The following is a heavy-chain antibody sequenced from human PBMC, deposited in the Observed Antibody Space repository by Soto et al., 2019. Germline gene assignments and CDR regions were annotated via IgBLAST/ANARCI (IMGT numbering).Heavy chain of an antibody. D-gene: IGHD3-3*01. Sequence: QVHLQQWGAGLLKPSETLSLTCAVYGRSFGGYYCSWIRQPPGKGLEWIGEINHSGSTNYNPSLKSRVIISVDTSKNQFSLKLSSVTAADTAVYYCARVPTGPMTIFGVLMTYYFDYWGQGTLVTVPS. CDR3: ARVPTGPMTIFGVLMTYYFDY. CDR2: INHSGST. V-gene: IGHV4-34*01. J-gene: IGHJ4*02. CDR1: GRSFGGYY.